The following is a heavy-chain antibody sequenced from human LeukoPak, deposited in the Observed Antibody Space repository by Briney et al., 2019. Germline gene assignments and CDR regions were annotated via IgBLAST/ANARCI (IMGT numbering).Heavy chain of an antibody. D-gene: IGHD1-26*01. V-gene: IGHV4-39*07. CDR2: IYYSGST. Sequence: SETLSLTCTVSGGSISSSSYYWGWIRQPPGKGLEWIGSIYYSGSTYYNPSLKSRVTISVDTSKNQFSLKLSSVTAADTAVYYCAREGATWSGGDAFDIWGQGTMVTVSS. CDR1: GGSISSSSYY. CDR3: AREGATWSGGDAFDI. J-gene: IGHJ3*02.